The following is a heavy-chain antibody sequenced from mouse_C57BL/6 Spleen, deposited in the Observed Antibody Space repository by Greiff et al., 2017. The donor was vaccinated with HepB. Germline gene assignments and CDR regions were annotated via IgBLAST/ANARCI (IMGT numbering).Heavy chain of an antibody. CDR3: TTLWGRDYYAMDY. J-gene: IGHJ4*01. CDR1: GFNIKDDY. CDR2: IDPENGDT. Sequence: EVQLVESGAELVRPGASVKLSCTASGFNIKDDYMHWVKQRPEQGLEWIGWIDPENGDTEYASKFQGKATITADTSSNTAYLQLSSLTSEDTAVYYCTTLWGRDYYAMDYWGQGTSVTVSS. D-gene: IGHD1-1*02. V-gene: IGHV14-4*01.